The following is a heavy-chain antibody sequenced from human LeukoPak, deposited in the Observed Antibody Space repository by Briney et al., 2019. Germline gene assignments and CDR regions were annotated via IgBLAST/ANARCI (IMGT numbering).Heavy chain of an antibody. CDR1: GYTFTSYD. J-gene: IGHJ5*02. V-gene: IGHV1-8*01. D-gene: IGHD3-22*01. CDR2: MNPNSGNT. Sequence: ASVKVSCKASGYTFTSYDINWVRQATGQGLEWMGWMNPNSGNTGYAQKFQGRVTMTRNTSISTAYMELSSLRSGDTAVYYCARLNTYYYDSSAPGPWGQGTLVTVSS. CDR3: ARLNTYYYDSSAPGP.